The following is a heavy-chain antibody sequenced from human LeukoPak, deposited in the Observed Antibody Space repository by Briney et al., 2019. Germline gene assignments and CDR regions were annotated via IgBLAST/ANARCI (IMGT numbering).Heavy chain of an antibody. V-gene: IGHV1-18*01. J-gene: IGHJ2*01. CDR1: GYTFTTHD. CDR3: ARDGYFDL. Sequence: GASVKVSCKASGYTFTTHDIAWVRQAPGQGLEWMGWISAHNGNTNYAQSLQGRVTMTTDTSTNTAYMELRSLRSDDTAVYYCARDGYFDLWGRDTLVTVSS. CDR2: ISAHNGNT.